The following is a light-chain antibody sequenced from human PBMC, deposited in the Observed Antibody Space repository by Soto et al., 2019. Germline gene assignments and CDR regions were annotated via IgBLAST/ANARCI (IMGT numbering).Light chain of an antibody. CDR1: QSIGNSY. Sequence: EIVLTQSPGSLSLSPGEGATLSCRASQSIGNSYLAWCQQKPGQAPRLLIYDASTRATGIPDRFSGSGSGTDFTLTITRLEPEDFAVYYCQQYGRSRLTFGGGTKVEI. J-gene: IGKJ4*01. CDR3: QQYGRSRLT. V-gene: IGKV3-20*01. CDR2: DAS.